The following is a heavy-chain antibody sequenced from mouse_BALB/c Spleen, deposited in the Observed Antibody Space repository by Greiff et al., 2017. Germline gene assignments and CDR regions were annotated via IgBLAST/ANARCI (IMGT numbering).Heavy chain of an antibody. D-gene: IGHD2-1*01. Sequence: VQLQQSGPGLVAPSQSLSITCTVSGFSLTSYGVHWVRQPPGKGLEWLGVIWAGGSTNYNSALMSRLSISKDNSKSQVFLKMNSLQTDDTAMYYCARENYGNYEGYFDYWGQGTTLTVSA. CDR1: GFSLTSYG. CDR2: IWAGGST. J-gene: IGHJ2*01. V-gene: IGHV2-9*02. CDR3: ARENYGNYEGYFDY.